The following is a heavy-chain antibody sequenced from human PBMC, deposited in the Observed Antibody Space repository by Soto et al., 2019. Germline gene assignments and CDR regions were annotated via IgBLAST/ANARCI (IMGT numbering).Heavy chain of an antibody. D-gene: IGHD3-10*01. V-gene: IGHV4-59*01. Sequence: PSETLSLTCTVSGGSISSYYWSWIRQPPGKGLEWIGYIYYSGSTNYNPSLKSRVTISVDTSKNQFSLKLSSVTAADTAVYYCARDDGSGSTDYWGQGTLVTVSS. J-gene: IGHJ4*02. CDR3: ARDDGSGSTDY. CDR1: GGSISSYY. CDR2: IYYSGST.